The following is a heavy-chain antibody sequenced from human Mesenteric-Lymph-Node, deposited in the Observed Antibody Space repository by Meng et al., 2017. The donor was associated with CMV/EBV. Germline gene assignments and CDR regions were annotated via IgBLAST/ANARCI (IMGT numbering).Heavy chain of an antibody. CDR2: INPSGGST. CDR1: GYTFTSYS. V-gene: IGHV1-46*01. J-gene: IGHJ4*02. D-gene: IGHD2-15*01. Sequence: ASVKVSCKASGYTFTSYSMHWLRQAPGQGLEWMGIINPSGGSTTYYPQKFQGRVTMTRDTSTSTVYMDLSSLRSEDTAVYYCARASSTRSPFDYWGQGTLVTVSS. CDR3: ARASSTRSPFDY.